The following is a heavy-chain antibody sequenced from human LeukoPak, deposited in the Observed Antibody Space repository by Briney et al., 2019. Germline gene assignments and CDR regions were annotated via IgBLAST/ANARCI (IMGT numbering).Heavy chain of an antibody. D-gene: IGHD3-9*01. CDR2: ISSGSGTI. J-gene: IGHJ4*02. CDR3: ARRGILTGPTDY. V-gene: IGHV3-48*01. CDR1: GFTFSSYG. Sequence: GGSLRLSCAASGFTFSSYGMNWVRQAPGKGLEWISYISSGSGTIYYADSVKGRFTISRDTAKNSLSLQMNSLRAEDTAVYYCARRGILTGPTDYWGQGTLVTVSS.